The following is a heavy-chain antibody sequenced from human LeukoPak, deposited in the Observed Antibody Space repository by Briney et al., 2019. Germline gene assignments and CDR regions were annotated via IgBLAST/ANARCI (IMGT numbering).Heavy chain of an antibody. CDR1: GFTFSSYA. CDR2: IKQDGSEK. V-gene: IGHV3-7*01. CDR3: ARDDPVVVIATPDY. D-gene: IGHD2-21*01. Sequence: PGGSLRLSCAASGFTFSSYAMSWVRQAPGKGLEWVANIKQDGSEKYYVDSVKGRFTISRDNAKNSLYLQMNSLRAEDTAVYYCARDDPVVVIATPDYWGQGTLVTVSS. J-gene: IGHJ4*02.